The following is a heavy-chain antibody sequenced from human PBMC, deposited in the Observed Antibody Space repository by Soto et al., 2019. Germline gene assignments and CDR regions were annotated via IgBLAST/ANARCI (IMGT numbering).Heavy chain of an antibody. CDR1: DDSINSDKYY. CDR2: IYYRGNA. D-gene: IGHD3-9*01. J-gene: IGHJ4*02. Sequence: QLQLQESGPGLVKPSETLSLTCSVSDDSINSDKYYWGWIRQPPGKGLEWIGSIYYRGNAYYNSSIQTRVTISLDKSKRQFSLKLNSVTAADSAVYFCARLEGLATISYYFDFWCPGALVTVSS. CDR3: ARLEGLATISYYFDF. V-gene: IGHV4-39*01.